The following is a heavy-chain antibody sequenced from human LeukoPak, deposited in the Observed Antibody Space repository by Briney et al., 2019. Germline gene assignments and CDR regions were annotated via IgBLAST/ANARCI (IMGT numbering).Heavy chain of an antibody. CDR1: GFTFSSYA. D-gene: IGHD3-9*01. J-gene: IGHJ4*02. V-gene: IGHV3-23*01. CDR3: AKVTPYYDILTGPFDY. Sequence: GGSLRLSRAASGFTFSSYAMSWVRQAPGKGLEWVSAISGSGGSTYYADSVKGRFTISRDNSKNTLYLQMNSLRAEDTAVYYCAKVTPYYDILTGPFDYWGQGTLVTVSS. CDR2: ISGSGGST.